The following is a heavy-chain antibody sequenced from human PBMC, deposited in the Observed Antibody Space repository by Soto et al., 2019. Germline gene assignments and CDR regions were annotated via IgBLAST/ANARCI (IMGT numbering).Heavy chain of an antibody. V-gene: IGHV3-53*01. CDR2: IYTGCTT. CDR1: GFTVSSSNY. D-gene: IGHD5-12*01. J-gene: IGHJ4*02. Sequence: EVQLVESGGGLIQPGGSLRLSCVVSGFTVSSSNYMSWVRQAPGKGLEWVSVIYTGCTTYYADSVKGRFTISRDNSKNTLYLQMTSLSAEDTAVYYCHGYGYWGQGTLVTVS. CDR3: HGYGY.